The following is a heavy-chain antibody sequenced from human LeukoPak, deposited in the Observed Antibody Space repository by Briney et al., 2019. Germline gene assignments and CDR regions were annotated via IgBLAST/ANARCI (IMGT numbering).Heavy chain of an antibody. J-gene: IGHJ6*03. V-gene: IGHV4-34*01. CDR1: GGSFSGYY. D-gene: IGHD6-13*01. CDR2: INHSGST. CDR3: ASDSSSWYYMDV. Sequence: SETLSLTCAVYGGSFSGYYWSWIRQPPGKGLEWIGEINHSGSTNYNPSLKSQVTISVDTSKNQFSLKLSSVTAADTAVYYCASDSSSWYYMDVWGKGTTVTVSS.